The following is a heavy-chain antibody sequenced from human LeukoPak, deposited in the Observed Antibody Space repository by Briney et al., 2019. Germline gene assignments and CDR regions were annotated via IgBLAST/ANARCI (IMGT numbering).Heavy chain of an antibody. Sequence: SETLSLTCTVSGGSISSGGYYWSWIRQHPGKGLEWIGYIYYSGSTYYNPSLKSRVTISVDTSKNQFSLKLSSVTAADTAVYYCARKRPYSSSWQGFDYWGQGTLVTVS. J-gene: IGHJ4*02. CDR1: GGSISSGGYY. D-gene: IGHD6-13*01. CDR2: IYYSGST. V-gene: IGHV4-31*03. CDR3: ARKRPYSSSWQGFDY.